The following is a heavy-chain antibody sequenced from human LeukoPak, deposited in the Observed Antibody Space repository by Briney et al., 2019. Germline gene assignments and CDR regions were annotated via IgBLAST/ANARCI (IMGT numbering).Heavy chain of an antibody. CDR2: ISYDGSNK. CDR1: GFTFSSYA. CDR3: ARVFPQYYYHNSDYIGVDY. J-gene: IGHJ4*02. D-gene: IGHD3-22*01. Sequence: TGGSLRLSCAASGFTFSSYAMHWVRQAPGKGLEWVAVISYDGSNKYYAEFVKGRFTISRDNSKNTLYLQMNSLRAEDTAVYYCARVFPQYYYHNSDYIGVDYWGQGTLVTVSS. V-gene: IGHV3-30-3*01.